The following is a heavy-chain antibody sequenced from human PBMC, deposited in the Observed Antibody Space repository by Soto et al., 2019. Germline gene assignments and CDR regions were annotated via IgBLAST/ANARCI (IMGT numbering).Heavy chain of an antibody. CDR3: AKFQIVAAPSAFDI. V-gene: IGHV3-23*01. D-gene: IGHD6-13*01. J-gene: IGHJ3*02. CDR2: ISGNGGNK. Sequence: GGSLRLSCAAFGFTFSSYVMHWVRQAPRKGLEWVSVISGNGGNKFYADSVKGRFTISRDNSKNTLYLQMNSLRAEDTAVYYCAKFQIVAAPSAFDIWGQGTMVTVSS. CDR1: GFTFSSYV.